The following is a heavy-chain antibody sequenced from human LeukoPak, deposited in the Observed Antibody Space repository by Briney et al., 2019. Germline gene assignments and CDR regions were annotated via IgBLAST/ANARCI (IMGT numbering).Heavy chain of an antibody. Sequence: GGSLRLSCAASGFTFSTYSMNWVRHAPGEGLEWVSSITSSSSYIYYAHSVKGRFTISRDNAKNSLYLQMNSLRAEDTAVYYCARTAINVFQHWGQGTLVTVSS. CDR1: GFTFSTYS. CDR2: ITSSSSYI. CDR3: ARTAINVFQH. J-gene: IGHJ1*01. D-gene: IGHD2-21*01. V-gene: IGHV3-21*01.